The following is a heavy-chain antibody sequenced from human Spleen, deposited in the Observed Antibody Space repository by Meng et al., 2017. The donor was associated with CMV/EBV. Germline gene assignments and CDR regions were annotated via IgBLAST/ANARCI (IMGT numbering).Heavy chain of an antibody. J-gene: IGHJ6*02. D-gene: IGHD4-17*01. CDR2: INSDGSST. CDR1: GFTFSSYG. CDR3: ARNEYHDYGDWRGGNYGMDV. Sequence: LSLTCAASGFTFSSYGMHWVRQAPGKGLVWVARINSDGSSTYADSVKGRFTISRDNAKNTLYVQMNSLTAEDTAVYYCARNEYHDYGDWRGGNYGMDVWGQGTTVTVSS. V-gene: IGHV3-74*01.